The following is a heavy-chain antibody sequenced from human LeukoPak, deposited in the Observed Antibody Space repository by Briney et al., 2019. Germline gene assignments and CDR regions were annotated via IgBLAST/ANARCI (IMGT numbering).Heavy chain of an antibody. CDR1: GGSISSSSYY. CDR3: ARQLNTYYYDSSGYPFDY. Sequence: TSSETPSLTCTVSGGSISSSSYYWGWVRPPPRKGLEWVGGIYYSGSTYYNPSLKSRVTISVDTSKNQFSLKLSSVTAADTAVYYCARQLNTYYYDSSGYPFDYWGQGTLVTVSS. D-gene: IGHD3-22*01. J-gene: IGHJ4*02. CDR2: IYYSGST. V-gene: IGHV4-39*01.